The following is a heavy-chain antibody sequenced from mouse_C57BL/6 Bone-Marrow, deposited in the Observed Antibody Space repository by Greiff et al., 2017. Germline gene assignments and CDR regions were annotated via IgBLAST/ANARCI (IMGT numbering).Heavy chain of an antibody. CDR1: GYAFSSYW. CDR2: IYPGDGDT. J-gene: IGHJ3*01. V-gene: IGHV1-80*01. Sequence: QVHVKQSGAELVKPGASVKISCKASGYAFSSYWMNWVKQRPGKSLEWIGQIYPGDGDTNYNGKFKGKATMTADKSSSTAYMQLSSLTSDDSAVYFCARGADWGQGTLVTVSA. CDR3: ARGAD.